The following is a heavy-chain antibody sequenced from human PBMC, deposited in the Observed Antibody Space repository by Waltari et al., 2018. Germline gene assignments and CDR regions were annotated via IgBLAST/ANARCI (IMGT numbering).Heavy chain of an antibody. CDR2: ISNDETST. CDR1: GFRFSNYW. J-gene: IGHJ6*02. Sequence: EEQLLESGGGLVQPGDSLRISCAASGFRFSNYWMNWVRQAPGKGLVWVASISNDETSTSYAVSVKGRFTISRDNAKNTVYLQMKRLRAEDTAVYYCARLAPRTYRSPVPGRHYYYGMDVWGQGTTVTVSS. V-gene: IGHV3-74*01. CDR3: ARLAPRTYRSPVPGRHYYYGMDV. D-gene: IGHD3-10*01.